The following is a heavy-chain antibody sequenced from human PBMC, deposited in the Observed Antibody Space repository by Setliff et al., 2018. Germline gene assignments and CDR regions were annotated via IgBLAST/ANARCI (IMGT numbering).Heavy chain of an antibody. V-gene: IGHV1-2*04. CDR1: GYTFTGYY. CDR2: INPNSGGT. D-gene: IGHD6-6*01. Sequence: EASVKVSCKASGYTFTGYYMHWVRQAPGQGLEWMGWINPNSGGTNYAQKFQGWVTMTRDTSISTAYMELSRLRSDDTAVYYCARSLAARIYYFDYWGQGTLVTVSS. J-gene: IGHJ4*02. CDR3: ARSLAARIYYFDY.